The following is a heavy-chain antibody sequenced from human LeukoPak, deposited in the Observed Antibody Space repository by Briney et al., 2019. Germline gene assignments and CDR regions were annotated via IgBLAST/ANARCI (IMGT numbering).Heavy chain of an antibody. J-gene: IGHJ4*02. Sequence: PSETLSLTCTVSGASMTSYYWTWIRQPPGKGLEWVGYMYFGERTNYNPSIKSRATIAIDTSKKQFSLNLKSVTAADTAVYYCARIPGDRPDDWGQGTLVTVS. CDR3: ARIPGDRPDD. CDR2: MYFGERT. D-gene: IGHD7-27*01. CDR1: GASMTSYY. V-gene: IGHV4-59*01.